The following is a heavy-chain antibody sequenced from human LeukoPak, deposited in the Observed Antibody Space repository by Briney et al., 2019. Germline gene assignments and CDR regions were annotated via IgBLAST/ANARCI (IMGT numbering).Heavy chain of an antibody. D-gene: IGHD6-6*01. V-gene: IGHV1-69*13. CDR3: ASPVYSSSPRSLWYYYYGMDV. CDR1: GGTFSSYA. Sequence: SVKISCKASGGTFSSYAISWVRQAPGQGLEWMGGIIPIFGTANYAQKFQGRVTITADESTSTAYMELSSLRSEDTAVYYCASPVYSSSPRSLWYYYYGMDVWGQGTTVTVSS. CDR2: IIPIFGTA. J-gene: IGHJ6*02.